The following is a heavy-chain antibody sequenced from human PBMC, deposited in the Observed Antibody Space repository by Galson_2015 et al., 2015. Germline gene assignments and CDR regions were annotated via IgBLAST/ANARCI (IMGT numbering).Heavy chain of an antibody. CDR3: ARDRRGYSYGYFDY. V-gene: IGHV3-48*01. CDR2: ISSSSSTI. J-gene: IGHJ4*02. D-gene: IGHD5-18*01. CDR1: GLTFSSYS. Sequence: SLRLSCAASGLTFSSYSMNWVRQAPGKGLEWVSYISSSSSTIYYADSVKGRFTISRDNSKNTLYLQMNSLRAEDTAVYYCARDRRGYSYGYFDYWGQGTLVTVSS.